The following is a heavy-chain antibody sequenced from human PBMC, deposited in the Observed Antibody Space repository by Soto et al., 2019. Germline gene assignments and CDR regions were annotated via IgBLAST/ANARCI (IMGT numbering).Heavy chain of an antibody. D-gene: IGHD3-22*01. V-gene: IGHV4-30-2*01. CDR1: GGSISSGGYS. CDR2: IYHSGST. Sequence: SETLSLTCAVSGGSISSGGYSWSWIRQPPGKGLEWIGYIYHSGSTYYNPSLKSRVTISVDRSKNQFSLKLSSVTAADTAVYYGAGSGYYHNSGMDGWGQGNTVTVSS. J-gene: IGHJ6*02. CDR3: AGSGYYHNSGMDG.